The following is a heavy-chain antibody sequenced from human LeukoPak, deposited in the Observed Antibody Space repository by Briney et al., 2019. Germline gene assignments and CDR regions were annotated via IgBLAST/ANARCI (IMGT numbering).Heavy chain of an antibody. V-gene: IGHV3-30*03. CDR2: ISYDGSNK. D-gene: IGHD3-22*01. CDR3: ARDYDSSGYVDY. Sequence: PGGSLRLSCAASGFTFSSYSMNWVRQAPGKGLEWVAVISYDGSNKYYADSVKGRFTISRDNSKNTLYLQMNSLRAEDTAVYYCARDYDSSGYVDYWGQGTLVTVSS. J-gene: IGHJ4*02. CDR1: GFTFSSYS.